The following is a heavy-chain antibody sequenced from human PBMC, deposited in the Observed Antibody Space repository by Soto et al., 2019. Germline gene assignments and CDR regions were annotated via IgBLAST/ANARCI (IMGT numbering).Heavy chain of an antibody. CDR2: IIPIFGTA. D-gene: IGHD3-22*01. V-gene: IGHV1-69*01. J-gene: IGHJ5*02. Sequence: IIPIFGTANYAQKFQGRVTITADESTSTAYMELSSLRSEDTAVYYCARASNYYDSSGYYGGPPRWFDPWGQGTLVTVSS. CDR3: ARASNYYDSSGYYGGPPRWFDP.